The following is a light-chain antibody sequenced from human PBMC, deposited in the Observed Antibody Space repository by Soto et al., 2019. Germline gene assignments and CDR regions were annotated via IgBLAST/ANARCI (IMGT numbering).Light chain of an antibody. CDR3: LQHHSYPQT. V-gene: IGKV1-17*01. CDR1: QGIKND. CDR2: AVS. J-gene: IGKJ1*01. Sequence: DIQMTQSPSSLSASVGYGVTITCRASQGIKNDLAWYQQKPGKAPKRLIYAVSSLQSEVPSRFSGSGSGTEFTLTISSLQPEDVATYYCLQHHSYPQTFGQGTKVDI.